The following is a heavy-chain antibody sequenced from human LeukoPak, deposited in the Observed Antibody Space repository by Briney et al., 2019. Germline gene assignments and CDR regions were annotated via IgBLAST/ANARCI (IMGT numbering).Heavy chain of an antibody. CDR3: AKAGGYSYGL. CDR1: GFTFSSYA. CDR2: ISYDGSNK. D-gene: IGHD5-18*01. Sequence: GRSLRLSCAASGFTFSSYAMHWVRQAPGKGLEWVAVISYDGSNKYYADSVKGRFTISRDNSKNTLYLQMNSLRAEDTAVYYCAKAGGYSYGLGGQGTLVTVSS. J-gene: IGHJ4*02. V-gene: IGHV3-30-3*01.